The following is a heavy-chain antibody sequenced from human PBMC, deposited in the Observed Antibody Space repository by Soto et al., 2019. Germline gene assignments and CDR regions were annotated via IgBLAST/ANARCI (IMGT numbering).Heavy chain of an antibody. D-gene: IGHD2-21*02. CDR2: IPYDGDKI. V-gene: IGHV3-30-3*01. Sequence: PGGSLGLASAASGFTFSNYAMHGVRQTPDKGLEWMAVIPYDGDKIHYADSVKGSFTISRDNAKNTLYLQINSLRVEDTAVYYCVRGTCYDCWNIDFCGEGTQVTVSS. CDR1: GFTFSNYA. J-gene: IGHJ4*02. CDR3: VRGTCYDCWNIDF.